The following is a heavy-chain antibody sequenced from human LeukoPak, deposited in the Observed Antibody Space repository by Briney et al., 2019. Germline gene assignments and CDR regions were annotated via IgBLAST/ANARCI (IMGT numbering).Heavy chain of an antibody. D-gene: IGHD3-22*01. CDR2: IYYSGST. J-gene: IGHJ4*02. Sequence: SETLSLTCTVSGGSISSYYWSWIRQPPGKGLEWIGYIYYSGSTNYNPSLKSRVTISVDTSKNQFSLKLSSVTAADTAVYYCARERRGYYFLWGQGTLVTVSS. V-gene: IGHV4-59*01. CDR3: ARERRGYYFL. CDR1: GGSISSYY.